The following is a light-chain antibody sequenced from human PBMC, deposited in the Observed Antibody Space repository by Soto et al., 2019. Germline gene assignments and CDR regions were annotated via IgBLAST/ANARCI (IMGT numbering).Light chain of an antibody. Sequence: DIVMTQSPDSLAVSLGERATINCKSSQSVLYSSNNKNYLAWYQQKPGPPPKLLIYWASTRESGVPDRFSGSGSGTDFTLPISSLQAEDVAVYYCQQYYRPWTFGQGTKVEIK. CDR2: WAS. J-gene: IGKJ1*01. CDR1: QSVLYSSNNKNY. V-gene: IGKV4-1*01. CDR3: QQYYRPWT.